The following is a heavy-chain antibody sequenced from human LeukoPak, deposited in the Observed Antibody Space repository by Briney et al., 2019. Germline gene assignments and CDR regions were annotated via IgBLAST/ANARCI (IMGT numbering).Heavy chain of an antibody. CDR1: GFTFSSYA. V-gene: IGHV3-30-3*01. D-gene: IGHD2-21*01. Sequence: GGSLRLSCAASGFTFSSYAMHWVRRAPGKGLEWVAVISYDGSNKYYADSVKGRFTISRDNSKNTLYLQMNSLRAEDTAVYYCARERSRVNDYWGQGTLVTVSS. J-gene: IGHJ4*02. CDR3: ARERSRVNDY. CDR2: ISYDGSNK.